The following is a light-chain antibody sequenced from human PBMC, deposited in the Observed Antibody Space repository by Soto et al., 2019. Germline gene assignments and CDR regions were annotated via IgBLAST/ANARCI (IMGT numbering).Light chain of an antibody. CDR1: ALPKQY. CDR3: QLTDSSGYYLV. Sequence: SYELTQPPSVSVSPGQTARITCSGDALPKQYAYWYQQKPGQAPVLMIYKDTERPSGIPERFSGSSSGTTVTLTISGVQAEDEADYYCQLTDSSGYYLVFGGGTKLTVL. V-gene: IGLV3-25*03. CDR2: KDT. J-gene: IGLJ2*01.